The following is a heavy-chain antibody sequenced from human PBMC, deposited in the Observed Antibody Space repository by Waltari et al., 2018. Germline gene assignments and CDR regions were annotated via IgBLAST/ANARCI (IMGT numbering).Heavy chain of an antibody. J-gene: IGHJ5*01. CDR1: NGSISTGGYS. D-gene: IGHD4-17*01. V-gene: IGHV4-30-2*01. Sequence: QVQLQESGSGLVTPSETLSLTCTVSNGSISTGGYSWSWIRQPQGKGLEWIGYTYDSGYTYYNPSLKSRVTISVDGSKNHFSLRLTSMTAADTAVYYCARGGDGSWFDPWGQGTLVTVSS. CDR2: TYDSGYT. CDR3: ARGGDGSWFDP.